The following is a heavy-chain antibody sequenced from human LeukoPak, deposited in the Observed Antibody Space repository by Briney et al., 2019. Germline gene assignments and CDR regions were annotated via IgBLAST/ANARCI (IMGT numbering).Heavy chain of an antibody. J-gene: IGHJ4*02. V-gene: IGHV1-2*02. Sequence: GASVKVSCKASGYTFTGYYMHWVRQAPGQGLEWMGWINPNSGGTNYAQKFQGRVTMTRDTSISTAYMELSRPRSDDTAVYYCARDSIVYYDSSGYYLSYWGQGTLVTVSS. D-gene: IGHD3-22*01. CDR1: GYTFTGYY. CDR3: ARDSIVYYDSSGYYLSY. CDR2: INPNSGGT.